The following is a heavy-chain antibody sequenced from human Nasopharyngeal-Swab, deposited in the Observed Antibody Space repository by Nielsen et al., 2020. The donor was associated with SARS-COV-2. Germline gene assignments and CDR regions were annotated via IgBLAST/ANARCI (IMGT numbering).Heavy chain of an antibody. Sequence: GESLKISCVASGSTFRDYWRSWVRQAPAKGLEWVASIKQDGSEKNYVDSVKGRFTISRDNAKNSLFLQMDSLRTEDTAFYYCARVGGRTGPMGSWGQGTLVTVSS. V-gene: IGHV3-7*01. CDR1: GSTFRDYW. CDR2: IKQDGSEK. J-gene: IGHJ4*02. CDR3: ARVGGRTGPMGS. D-gene: IGHD3-10*01.